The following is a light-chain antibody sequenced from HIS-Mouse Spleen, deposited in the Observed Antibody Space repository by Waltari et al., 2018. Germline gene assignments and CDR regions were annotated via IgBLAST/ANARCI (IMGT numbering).Light chain of an antibody. CDR1: ALPKKY. CDR3: YSTDSSGNHRV. CDR2: EDS. J-gene: IGLJ2*01. V-gene: IGLV3-10*01. Sequence: SYELTQPPSVSVSPGQTARITCSGDALPKKYAYWYQQKSGQAPGLVIYEDSKRPSGSPEIFSGSSSGTMATLTISGAQVEDEADYYCYSTDSSGNHRVFGGGTKLTVL.